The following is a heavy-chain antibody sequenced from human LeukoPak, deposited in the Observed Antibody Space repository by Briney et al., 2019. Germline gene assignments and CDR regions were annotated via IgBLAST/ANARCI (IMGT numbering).Heavy chain of an antibody. CDR2: IYYSGST. CDR3: ASRLGELSPLSNSEPSFDY. J-gene: IGHJ4*02. Sequence: SETLSLTCTVSGGSISSSSYSWGWIRQPPGKGLEWIGSIYYSGSTYYNPSLKSRVTISVDTSKNQFSLKLSSVTAADTAVYYCASRLGELSPLSNSEPSFDYWGQGTLVTVSS. V-gene: IGHV4-39*01. D-gene: IGHD3-16*02. CDR1: GGSISSSSYS.